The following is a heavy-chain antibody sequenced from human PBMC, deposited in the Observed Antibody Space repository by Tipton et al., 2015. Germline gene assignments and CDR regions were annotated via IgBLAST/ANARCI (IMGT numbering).Heavy chain of an antibody. CDR1: GGSVSSNNYF. J-gene: IGHJ5*02. CDR3: ARGGAGYYYDSVGYLS. D-gene: IGHD3-22*01. Sequence: TLSLTCTVSGGSVSSNNYFWSWIRQPPGKGLEWIGYIFHSGSTSYNPSPRSRVFISMDTSKNQFSLKLNSVTAADTAVYYCARGGAGYYYDSVGYLSWGQGTLVTVSS. V-gene: IGHV4-61*01. CDR2: IFHSGST.